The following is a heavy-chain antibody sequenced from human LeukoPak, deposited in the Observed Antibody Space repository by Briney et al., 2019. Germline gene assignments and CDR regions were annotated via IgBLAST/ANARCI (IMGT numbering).Heavy chain of an antibody. CDR2: ISGSGGST. CDR3: AKSGGHIAAAGTSPIQH. D-gene: IGHD6-13*01. V-gene: IGHV3-23*01. CDR1: GFTFSSYA. Sequence: PGGSLRLSCAASGFTFSSYAMSWVRQAPGKGLEWVSAISGSGGSTYYADSVKGRFTISRDNSKNTLYLQMNSLRAEDTAVYYCAKSGGHIAAAGTSPIQHWGQGTLVTVSS. J-gene: IGHJ1*01.